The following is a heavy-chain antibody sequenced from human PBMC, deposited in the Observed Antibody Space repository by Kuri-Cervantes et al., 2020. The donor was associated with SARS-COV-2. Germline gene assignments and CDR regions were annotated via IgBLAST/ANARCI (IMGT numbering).Heavy chain of an antibody. Sequence: SVKVSCKAPGGTFSSYAISWVRQAPGQGLEWMGGIIPIFGTANYAQKFQGRVTITTDESTSTAYMELSSLRSEDTAVYYCARDNWNYPSHDAFDIWGQGTMVTVSS. CDR2: IIPIFGTA. J-gene: IGHJ3*02. D-gene: IGHD1-7*01. V-gene: IGHV1-69*05. CDR3: ARDNWNYPSHDAFDI. CDR1: GGTFSSYA.